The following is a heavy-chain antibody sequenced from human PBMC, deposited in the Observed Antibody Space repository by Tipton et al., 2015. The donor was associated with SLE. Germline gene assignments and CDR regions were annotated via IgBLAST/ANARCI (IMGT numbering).Heavy chain of an antibody. J-gene: IGHJ4*02. V-gene: IGHV4-39*07. CDR1: GGSISSSSYY. D-gene: IGHD1-26*01. CDR3: AKPRWELGLDYFDY. CDR2: IYYSGST. Sequence: TLSLTCTVSGGSISSSSYYWGWIRQPPGKGLEWIGSIYYSGSTYYNPSLKSRVTISVDTSKNQFSLKLSSVTAADTAVYYCAKPRWELGLDYFDYWGQGTLVTVSS.